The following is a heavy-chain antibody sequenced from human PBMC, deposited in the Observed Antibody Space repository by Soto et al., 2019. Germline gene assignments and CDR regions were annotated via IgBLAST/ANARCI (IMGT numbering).Heavy chain of an antibody. CDR1: GGSISSGDYY. D-gene: IGHD5-18*01. CDR2: IYYSGST. Sequence: QVQLQESGPGLVKPSQTLSLTCTVSGGSISSGDYYWSWIRQPPGKGLEWIGYIYYSGSTSYNPSITSRVTISVDTSKNQFSLKLSSVTAADTAVYYCARVQGGGGAMVHNYWGQGTLVTVSS. J-gene: IGHJ4*02. CDR3: ARVQGGGGAMVHNY. V-gene: IGHV4-30-4*01.